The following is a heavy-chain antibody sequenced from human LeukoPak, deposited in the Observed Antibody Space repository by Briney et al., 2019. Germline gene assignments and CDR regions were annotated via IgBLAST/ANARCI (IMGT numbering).Heavy chain of an antibody. J-gene: IGHJ3*02. CDR2: IYYSGST. CDR1: GGSISSGDYY. Sequence: KPSETLSLTCTVSGGSISSGDYYWSWIRQPPGKGLEWIGYIYYSGSTYYNPSLKSRVTISVDTSKNQFSLKLSSVTAADTAVYYCARDLGGQQLAFDIWGQGTMVTVSS. CDR3: ARDLGGQQLAFDI. D-gene: IGHD6-13*01. V-gene: IGHV4-30-4*01.